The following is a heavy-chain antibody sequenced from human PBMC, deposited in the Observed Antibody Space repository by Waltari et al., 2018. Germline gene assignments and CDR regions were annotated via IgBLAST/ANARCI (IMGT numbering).Heavy chain of an antibody. CDR3: ARVPVIAARPYYYYYMDV. D-gene: IGHD6-6*01. CDR1: GYTFSSYW. V-gene: IGHV3-7*01. CDR2: IKQDGSEK. Sequence: EVQLVESGGGLVQPGGSLRLSCAASGYTFSSYWMSWVRQAPGKGLEWVANIKQDGSEKYYVDSVKGRFTISRDNAKNSLYLQMNSLRAEDTAVYYCARVPVIAARPYYYYYMDVWGKGTTVTISS. J-gene: IGHJ6*03.